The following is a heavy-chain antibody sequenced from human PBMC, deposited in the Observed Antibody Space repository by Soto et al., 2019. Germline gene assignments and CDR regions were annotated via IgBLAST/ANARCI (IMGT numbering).Heavy chain of an antibody. D-gene: IGHD2-15*01. Sequence: QVQLQQWGAGLLKPSETLSLTCAVYGGSFSGYYWNWIRQPPGKGLEWIGEINHSGSTNYNPSLKSRVTISVDTSKNQFSLKLSSVNAADTAVYYCARALPYCSGGSCYKPGGYYYMDVWGKGTTVTVSS. CDR1: GGSFSGYY. CDR2: INHSGST. J-gene: IGHJ6*03. CDR3: ARALPYCSGGSCYKPGGYYYMDV. V-gene: IGHV4-34*01.